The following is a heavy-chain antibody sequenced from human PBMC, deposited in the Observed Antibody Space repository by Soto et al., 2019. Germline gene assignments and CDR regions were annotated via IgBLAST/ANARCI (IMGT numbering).Heavy chain of an antibody. CDR3: ARGGREVPRIPYDT. Sequence: QVHLVQSGAEVKKPGASVYVSCKASGYTFTDYYLHWVRQAPGQGLEWMGWINPNVGGTNYARKFQGRLTMTRDTPISTVYMKLTMLGPNDTAIYYCARGGREVPRIPYDTWGQGTLVTVSS. D-gene: IGHD3-16*01. V-gene: IGHV1-2*02. CDR2: INPNVGGT. J-gene: IGHJ5*02. CDR1: GYTFTDYY.